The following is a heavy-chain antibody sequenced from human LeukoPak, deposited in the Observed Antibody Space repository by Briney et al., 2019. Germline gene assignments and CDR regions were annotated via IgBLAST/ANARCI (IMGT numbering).Heavy chain of an antibody. Sequence: GGSLRLSCAASGFTFSSYELNWVRQTPGKGLEWVSYISSSGSSIYYADSVKGRFTISRDNAKNSLCLQMNSLRAEDTAVYYCARLYYYDTSGYDAFDIWGQGTMVTVSS. D-gene: IGHD3-22*01. CDR1: GFTFSSYE. V-gene: IGHV3-48*03. CDR2: ISSSGSSI. J-gene: IGHJ3*02. CDR3: ARLYYYDTSGYDAFDI.